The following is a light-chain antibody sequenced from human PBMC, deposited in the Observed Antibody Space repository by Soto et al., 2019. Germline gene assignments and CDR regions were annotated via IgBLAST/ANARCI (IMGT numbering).Light chain of an antibody. J-gene: IGKJ1*01. Sequence: DIQMTQSPSSLSASVGDRVTITCQASQDISNYLNWYQQKPGKAPKLLIYAASNLETGVPSRFSGSGSGTDFTFTISSLQPEDIATYYCQQYDNLPHWTFDQGTKVEIK. CDR1: QDISNY. V-gene: IGKV1-33*01. CDR2: AAS. CDR3: QQYDNLPHWT.